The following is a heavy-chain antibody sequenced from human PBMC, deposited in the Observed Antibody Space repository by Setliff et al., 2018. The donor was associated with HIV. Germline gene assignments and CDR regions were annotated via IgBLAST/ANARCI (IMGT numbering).Heavy chain of an antibody. V-gene: IGHV1-3*01. CDR2: TNEASGNT. Sequence: ASVKVSCKASGYTFTTYAIFWVRQAPGQRLEWMGWTNEASGNTKCSQKFQGRVTITRDTSASTAYMELSSLRSEDTAVYYCAREHGTLTGYSFDYWGQGTLVTVSS. CDR1: GYTFTTYA. J-gene: IGHJ4*02. CDR3: AREHGTLTGYSFDY. D-gene: IGHD3-9*01.